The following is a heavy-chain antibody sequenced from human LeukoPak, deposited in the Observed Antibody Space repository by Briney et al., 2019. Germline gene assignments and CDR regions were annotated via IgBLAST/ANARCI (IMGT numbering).Heavy chain of an antibody. CDR2: IYYSGST. Sequence: PSETLSLTCTVSGGSISSSSYYWGWIRQPPGKGLEWIVSIYYSGSTYYNPSLKSRVTISVDTSKNQFSLKLSSVTAADTAVYYCARGLLGYYDFWSGYYGNDAFDIWGQGTMVTVSS. V-gene: IGHV4-39*07. CDR3: ARGLLGYYDFWSGYYGNDAFDI. J-gene: IGHJ3*02. D-gene: IGHD3-3*01. CDR1: GGSISSSSYY.